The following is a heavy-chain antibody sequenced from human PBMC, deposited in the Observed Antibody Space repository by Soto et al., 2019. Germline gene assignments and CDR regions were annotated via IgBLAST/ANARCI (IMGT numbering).Heavy chain of an antibody. CDR2: IYYSGST. V-gene: IGHV4-31*02. CDR3: ARGDYGDCVGDFDY. J-gene: IGHJ4*02. D-gene: IGHD4-17*01. CDR1: CGSSISVGYY. Sequence: SETLSLPWTVSCGSSISVGYYWSWIRKHPGKGLEWIGYIYYSGSTYYNPSLKSRVTISVDTSKNQFSLKLSSVTAADTAVYYCARGDYGDCVGDFDYWGQGTLVTVSS.